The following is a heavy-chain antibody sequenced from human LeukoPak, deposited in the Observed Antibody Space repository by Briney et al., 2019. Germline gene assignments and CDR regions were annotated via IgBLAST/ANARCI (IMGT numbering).Heavy chain of an antibody. J-gene: IGHJ4*02. CDR1: GFTFSSYG. CDR2: ISYDGSDK. D-gene: IGHD3-10*01. Sequence: PGRSLRLSCAASGFTFSSYGMHWVRQAPGKGLEWVAVISYDGSDKNYADSVKGRFTIFRDNSKSTLYLQMNSLRAEDTAVYYCARDITMVRGVSDYWGQGTLVTVSS. CDR3: ARDITMVRGVSDY. V-gene: IGHV3-30*03.